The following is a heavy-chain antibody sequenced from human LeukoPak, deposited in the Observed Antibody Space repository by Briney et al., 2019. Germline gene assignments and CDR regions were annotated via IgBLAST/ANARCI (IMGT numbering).Heavy chain of an antibody. CDR1: GYSISNGYF. Sequence: SESLSLTCTVSGYSISNGYFWVWIRQPPGKGLEWIGNIYRTGTTFYNPSLQSRVSISVDTSKNTFSLKLKSVTAADTAVYYCARDGYNPVAFDIWGQGTVVTVSS. CDR3: ARDGYNPVAFDI. D-gene: IGHD5-24*01. J-gene: IGHJ3*02. V-gene: IGHV4-38-2*02. CDR2: IYRTGTT.